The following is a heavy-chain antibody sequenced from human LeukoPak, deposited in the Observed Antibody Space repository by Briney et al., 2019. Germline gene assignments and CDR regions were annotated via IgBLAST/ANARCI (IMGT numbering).Heavy chain of an antibody. Sequence: SVKVSCKASGYTFTSYGISWVRQAPGQGLEWMGRIIPILGIANYAQKFQGRVTITADKSTSTAYMELSSLRSEDTAVYYCARDGDPYDSSGYYIDYWGQGTLVTVSS. V-gene: IGHV1-69*04. CDR2: IIPILGIA. CDR1: GYTFTSYG. CDR3: ARDGDPYDSSGYYIDY. J-gene: IGHJ4*02. D-gene: IGHD3-22*01.